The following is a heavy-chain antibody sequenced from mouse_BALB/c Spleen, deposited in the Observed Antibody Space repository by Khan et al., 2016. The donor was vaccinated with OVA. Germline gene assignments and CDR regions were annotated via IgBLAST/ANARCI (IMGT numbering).Heavy chain of an antibody. CDR1: GYSFTDYY. Sequence: VQLQQSGPELMKPGASVKISCKASGYSFTDYYIHWVKQSHGQSLEWIGYIDPFNGSTNFNQKFKGTATLTVDKSSSTAYMHLNSLTSEDSAVYYCTRVGTTGWFAYWGQGTLVTVSA. V-gene: IGHV1S135*01. J-gene: IGHJ3*01. D-gene: IGHD2-13*01. CDR3: TRVGTTGWFAY. CDR2: IDPFNGST.